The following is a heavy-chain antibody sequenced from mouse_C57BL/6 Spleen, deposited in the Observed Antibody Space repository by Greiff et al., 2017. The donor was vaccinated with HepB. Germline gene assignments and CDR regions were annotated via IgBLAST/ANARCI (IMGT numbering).Heavy chain of an antibody. J-gene: IGHJ3*01. Sequence: VQLQQSGPELVKPGASVKISCKASGYAFSSSWMNWVKQRPGKGLEWIGRIYPGDGDTNYNGKFKGKATLTADKSSSTAYMQLSSLTFEDSAVYVCARGCSGGAWFAYWGQGTRVTVSA. D-gene: IGHD3-3*01. V-gene: IGHV1-82*01. CDR3: ARGCSGGAWFAY. CDR2: IYPGDGDT. CDR1: GYAFSSSW.